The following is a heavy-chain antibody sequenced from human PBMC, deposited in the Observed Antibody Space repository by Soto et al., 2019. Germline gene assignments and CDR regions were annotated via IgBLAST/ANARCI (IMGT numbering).Heavy chain of an antibody. CDR2: ISGSGGST. CDR3: AKDYNLEGYDILTGYFAYYYYGMDV. Sequence: PGGSLRLSCAASGFTFSSYAMSWVRQAPGKGLEWVSAISGSGGSTYYADSVKGRFTISRDNSKNTLYLQMNSLRAEDTAVYYCAKDYNLEGYDILTGYFAYYYYGMDVWGQGTTVTVS. V-gene: IGHV3-23*01. CDR1: GFTFSSYA. D-gene: IGHD3-9*01. J-gene: IGHJ6*02.